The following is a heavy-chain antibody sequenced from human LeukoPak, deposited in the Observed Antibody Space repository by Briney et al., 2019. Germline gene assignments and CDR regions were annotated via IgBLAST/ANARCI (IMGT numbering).Heavy chain of an antibody. Sequence: GGSLRLSCAASGFTFSSYGMNWVRQAPGKGLEWVSSISSSSSYIYYADSVKGRFTITRDNAKNSLYLQMNSLRAEDTAVYYCARVRLPGYGDYGGGFDYWGQGTLVTVSS. CDR2: ISSSSSYI. V-gene: IGHV3-21*01. CDR3: ARVRLPGYGDYGGGFDY. CDR1: GFTFSSYG. J-gene: IGHJ4*02. D-gene: IGHD4-17*01.